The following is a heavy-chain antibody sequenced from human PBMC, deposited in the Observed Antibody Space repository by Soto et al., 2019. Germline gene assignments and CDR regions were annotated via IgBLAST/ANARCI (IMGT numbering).Heavy chain of an antibody. CDR1: GYTFTSYD. Sequence: QVQLVQSGAEVKKPGASVRVSCKASGYTFTSYDIYWVRQATGQGLEWMGWMNPFSGNAVYTQKFQDRVTMTRDTSINTAYMEMSGLRSEDTAVYYCTRGQGNNWGQGSLVTVSS. J-gene: IGHJ4*02. CDR3: TRGQGNN. V-gene: IGHV1-8*01. CDR2: MNPFSGNA.